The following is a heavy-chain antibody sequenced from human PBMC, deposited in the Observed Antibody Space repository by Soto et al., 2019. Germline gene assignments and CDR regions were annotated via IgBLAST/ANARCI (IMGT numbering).Heavy chain of an antibody. CDR2: IIPIFGVT. CDR1: GGTFSSYT. J-gene: IGHJ4*02. CDR3: VRDWESTTQTWGFGDS. Sequence: VQVVQSGAEVKKPGSSVKVSCKASGGTFSSYTITWVRQAPGQGLEWLGRIIPIFGVTNYAQKFQDRLTMSADRPTTTAYMELSSLTPADTAVYYCVRDWESTTQTWGFGDSWGQGTLVTVSS. V-gene: IGHV1-69*04. D-gene: IGHD3-10*01.